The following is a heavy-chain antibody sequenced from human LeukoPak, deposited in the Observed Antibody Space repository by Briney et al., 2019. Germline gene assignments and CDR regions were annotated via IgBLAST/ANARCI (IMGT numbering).Heavy chain of an antibody. Sequence: GGTLRLSCAASGFTFSSYGMSWVRQAPGKGLEWVSAISGSGGSTYYADSVKGRFTISRDNSKNTLYLQMNSLGAEDTAVYYCARGVRRLWFGEPTGAFDIWGQGTMVTVSS. J-gene: IGHJ3*02. D-gene: IGHD3-10*01. CDR3: ARGVRRLWFGEPTGAFDI. V-gene: IGHV3-23*01. CDR1: GFTFSSYG. CDR2: ISGSGGST.